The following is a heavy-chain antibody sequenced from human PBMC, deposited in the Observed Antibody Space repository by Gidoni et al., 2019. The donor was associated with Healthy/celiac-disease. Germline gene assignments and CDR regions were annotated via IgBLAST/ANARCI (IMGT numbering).Heavy chain of an antibody. CDR3: EREEPYDFWSGYLGDYYYGMDV. CDR1: GFTFSSYA. CDR2: ISYDGSNK. D-gene: IGHD3-3*01. V-gene: IGHV3-30-3*01. J-gene: IGHJ6*02. Sequence: VQLVESGGGVVQPGRSLRLSCAASGFTFSSYAMHWVRQSPGKGLAGVAVISYDGSNKYYSDAVKGRFTISRDNSKNTLYLQMNSLRAEDTAVYYCEREEPYDFWSGYLGDYYYGMDVWGQGTTVTVSS.